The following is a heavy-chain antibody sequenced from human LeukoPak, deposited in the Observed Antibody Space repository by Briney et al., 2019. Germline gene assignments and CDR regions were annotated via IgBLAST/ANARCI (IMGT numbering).Heavy chain of an antibody. J-gene: IGHJ4*02. CDR1: GFSFNSAA. CDR2: VSSSGANT. CDR3: AKDPYRASSGLVDY. V-gene: IGHV3-23*01. Sequence: GGTLRLSCSASGFSFNSAAMTWVRQAPGKGLEWVSLVSSSGANTYYADSVKGRLTLSRDNPKNTLYLQINSLRAEDTAVYYCAKDPYRASSGLVDYWGQGTLVTVSS. D-gene: IGHD5-12*01.